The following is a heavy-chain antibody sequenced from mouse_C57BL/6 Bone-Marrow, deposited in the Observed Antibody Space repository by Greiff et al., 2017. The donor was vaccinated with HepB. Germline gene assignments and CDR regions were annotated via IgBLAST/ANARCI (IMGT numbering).Heavy chain of an antibody. V-gene: IGHV10-1*01. Sequence: EAGGGLVQPKGSLKLSCAASGFSFNTYAMNWVRQAPGKGLEWVARIRSKSNKYATYYADSVKDRFTISRDDSESMLYLQMNNLKTEDTDIYYCVRTGVVAPGRYFDVWGTGTTVTVSS. CDR1: GFSFNTYA. CDR2: IRSKSNKYAT. D-gene: IGHD1-1*01. CDR3: VRTGVVAPGRYFDV. J-gene: IGHJ1*03.